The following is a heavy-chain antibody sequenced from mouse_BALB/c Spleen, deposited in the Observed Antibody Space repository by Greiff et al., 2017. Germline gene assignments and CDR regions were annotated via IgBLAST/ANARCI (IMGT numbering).Heavy chain of an antibody. CDR1: GYTFTSDW. Sequence: QVQLQQPGAELVKPGASVKLSCKASGYTFTSDWMHWVKLRPGQGFEWIGEINPSNGGTNYNEKFKRKATLTVDKSSSTAYMQLSSLTSEDSAVYYCTILSGTWFAYWGQGTLVTVSA. CDR3: TILSGTWFAY. CDR2: INPSNGGT. V-gene: IGHV1S16*01. J-gene: IGHJ3*01. D-gene: IGHD4-1*01.